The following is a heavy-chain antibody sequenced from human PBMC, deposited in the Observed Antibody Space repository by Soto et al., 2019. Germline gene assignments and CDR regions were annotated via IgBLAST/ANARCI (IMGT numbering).Heavy chain of an antibody. CDR2: INHSGST. D-gene: IGHD2-2*02. Sequence: TLSLTCAVYGESFIGYYLSWIRQPPGKGLEWIGEINHSGSTNYNPSLKSRVTISVDTSKNQFSLKLSSVTAADTAVYYCARRLFRYCSSTSCYTHDAFDIWGQGTMVTVSS. CDR1: GESFIGYY. J-gene: IGHJ3*02. CDR3: ARRLFRYCSSTSCYTHDAFDI. V-gene: IGHV4-34*01.